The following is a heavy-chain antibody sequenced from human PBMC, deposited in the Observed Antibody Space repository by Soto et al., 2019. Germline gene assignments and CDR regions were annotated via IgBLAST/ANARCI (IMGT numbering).Heavy chain of an antibody. CDR1: GFTFTSSA. J-gene: IGHJ6*02. Sequence: SGKVSCKASGFTFTSSAVQWVRQARGQRLEWIGWIVVGSGNTNYAQKFQERVTITRDMSTSTAYMELSSLRSEDTAVYYCAASIAAAGEYYYYGMDVWGQGTTVTVSS. CDR2: IVVGSGNT. D-gene: IGHD6-13*01. CDR3: AASIAAAGEYYYYGMDV. V-gene: IGHV1-58*01.